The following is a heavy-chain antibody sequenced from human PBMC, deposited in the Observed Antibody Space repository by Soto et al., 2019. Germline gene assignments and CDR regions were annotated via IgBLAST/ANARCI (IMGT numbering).Heavy chain of an antibody. CDR1: GGTFSSYA. V-gene: IGHV1-69*06. D-gene: IGHD6-13*01. CDR3: AREASSSWYVWFDP. J-gene: IGHJ5*02. CDR2: IIPIFGTA. Sequence: VASVKVSCKASGGTFSSYAISWVRQAPGQGLEWMGGIIPIFGTANYAQEFQGGVTITADKSTSTAYMELSGLRSEDTAVYYCAREASSSWYVWFDPWGQGTLVTVSS.